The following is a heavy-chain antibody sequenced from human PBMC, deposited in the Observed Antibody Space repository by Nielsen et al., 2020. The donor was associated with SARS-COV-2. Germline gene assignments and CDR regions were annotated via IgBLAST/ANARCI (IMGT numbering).Heavy chain of an antibody. D-gene: IGHD3-16*01. V-gene: IGHV3-74*03. J-gene: IGHJ3*01. CDR3: ASASAHV. CDR2: INNDGSST. CDR1: GFTFDDYT. Sequence: GESLKISCVASGFTFDDYTMHWVRQVPGEGLVWVARINNDGSSTAYADYVKGRFTISRDNAKNTLYLQMSSLRAEDTAVYYCASASAHVWGPGTMVTVSS.